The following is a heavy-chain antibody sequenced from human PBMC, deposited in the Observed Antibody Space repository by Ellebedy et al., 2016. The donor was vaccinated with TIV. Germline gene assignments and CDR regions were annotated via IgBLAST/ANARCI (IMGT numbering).Heavy chain of an antibody. CDR1: GDTFNSYA. J-gene: IGHJ4*02. CDR2: IIPIFGTA. D-gene: IGHD2-2*01. CDR3: ARPSYQLLSYYFDS. V-gene: IGHV1-69*13. Sequence: AASVKVSCKASGDTFNSYAISWVRQAAGQGLEWMGGIIPIFGTANYAQKFQGRVTITADESTSTAYMELSSLRSEDTAVYYCARPSYQLLSYYFDSWGQGTLVTVSS.